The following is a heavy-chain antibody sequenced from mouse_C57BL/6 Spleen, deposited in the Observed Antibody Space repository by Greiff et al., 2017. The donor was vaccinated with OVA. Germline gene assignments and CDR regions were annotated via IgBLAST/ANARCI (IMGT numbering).Heavy chain of an antibody. CDR1: GYTFTSYW. CDR3: ARTSYYSNYEGYFDY. V-gene: IGHV1-72*01. Sequence: VQLQQPGAELVKPGASVKLSCKASGYTFTSYWMHWVKQRPGRGLEWIGRIDPNSGGTKYNEKFKSKATLTVDKPSSTAYMQLSSLTSEDSAVYYCARTSYYSNYEGYFDYWGQGTTLTVSS. D-gene: IGHD2-5*01. J-gene: IGHJ2*01. CDR2: IDPNSGGT.